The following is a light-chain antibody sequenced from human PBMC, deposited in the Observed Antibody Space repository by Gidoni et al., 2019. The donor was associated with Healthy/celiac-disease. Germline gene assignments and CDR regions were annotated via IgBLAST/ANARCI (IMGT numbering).Light chain of an antibody. V-gene: IGLV1-44*01. CDR1: SSNIGSNT. CDR2: SNN. J-gene: IGLJ1*01. Sequence: QSVLTQPPSASGTPGQRVTISCSGSSSNIGSNTVTWYQQLPGTAPKLLIYSNNQRPAGVPDRFSGSKSGTSASLAISGLQSEDEADYYCAAWDDSLNAVFGTGTKVTVL. CDR3: AAWDDSLNAV.